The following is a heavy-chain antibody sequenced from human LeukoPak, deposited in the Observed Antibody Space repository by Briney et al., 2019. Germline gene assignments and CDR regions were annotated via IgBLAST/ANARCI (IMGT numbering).Heavy chain of an antibody. CDR2: IKQDGSEK. CDR1: GFTFSSYW. CDR3: AKDPPDCSSTSCPYSTDNWFDP. D-gene: IGHD2-2*01. V-gene: IGHV3-7*01. Sequence: GGSLRLSCAASGFTFSSYWMSWVRQAPGKGLEWVANIKQDGSEKYYVDSVKGRFTISRDNAKNSLYLQMNSLRAEDTAVYYCAKDPPDCSSTSCPYSTDNWFDPWGQGTLVTVSS. J-gene: IGHJ5*02.